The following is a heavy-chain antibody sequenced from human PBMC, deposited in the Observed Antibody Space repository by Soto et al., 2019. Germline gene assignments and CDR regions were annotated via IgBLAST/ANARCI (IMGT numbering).Heavy chain of an antibody. CDR2: ISAYNGNT. J-gene: IGHJ4*02. V-gene: IGHV1-18*01. CDR3: ARDVAVAGSVDY. D-gene: IGHD6-19*01. CDR1: GYTFSSYG. Sequence: ASVKVSCKASGYTFSSYGISWVRQAPGQGLEWMGWISAYNGNTNYAQKLQGRVTMTTDTSTSTAYMELRSLRSDDTAVYYCARDVAVAGSVDYWGQGTLVTVSS.